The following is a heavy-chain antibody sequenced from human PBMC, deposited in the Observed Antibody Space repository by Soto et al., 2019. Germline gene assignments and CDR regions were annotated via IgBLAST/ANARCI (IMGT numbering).Heavy chain of an antibody. CDR2: INPDNGGT. V-gene: IGHV1-2*02. J-gene: IGHJ4*02. CDR1: GYTFTGHY. D-gene: IGHD5-12*01. Sequence: QVQLVQSGAEVKKPGASVKVSCKASGYTFTGHYMYWVRQAPGQGLEWMGWINPDNGGTSYAQKFQGRVTMTTDTANQNSYHEVSKLRYDHTALDLWGRGVGKVGYRRSFCGFRGQGSPVTVST. CDR3: GRGVGKVGYRRSFCGF.